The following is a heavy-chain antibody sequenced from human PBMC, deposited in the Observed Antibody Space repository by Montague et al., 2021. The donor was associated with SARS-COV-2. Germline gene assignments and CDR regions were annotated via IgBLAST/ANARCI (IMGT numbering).Heavy chain of an antibody. V-gene: IGHV2-70*01. Sequence: PALVKPTQTLTLTCTFSGFSLTTSGMSVGWMRQPPGKALEWLALIDWDDDKFYTSSLKTRLTISKDTSKNQVVLTMTNMDPVDTATYYCVLNPEDSSTFDAFDTWGQGTPVTVS. D-gene: IGHD1-14*01. J-gene: IGHJ3*02. CDR2: IDWDDDK. CDR3: VLNPEDSSTFDAFDT. CDR1: GFSLTTSGMS.